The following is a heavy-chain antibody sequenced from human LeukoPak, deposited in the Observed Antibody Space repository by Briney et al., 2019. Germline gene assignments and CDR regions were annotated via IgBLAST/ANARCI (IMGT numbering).Heavy chain of an antibody. V-gene: IGHV1-46*01. Sequence: ASVKVSCKASGYTFTSYYMHWVRQAPGQGLEWMGIINPGGGSTSYAQKFQGRVTMTRDTSTSTVYMELSSLRSEDTAVYYCARDSSGEEGFYWGQGTLVTVSS. CDR1: GYTFTSYY. D-gene: IGHD3-10*01. J-gene: IGHJ4*02. CDR2: INPGGGST. CDR3: ARDSSGEEGFY.